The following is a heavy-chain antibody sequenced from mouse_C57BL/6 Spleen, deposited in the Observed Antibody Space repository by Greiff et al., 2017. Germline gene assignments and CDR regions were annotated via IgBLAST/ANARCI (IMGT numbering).Heavy chain of an antibody. Sequence: VKLMESGAELVKPGASVKISCKASGYAFSSYWMNWVKQRPGKGLEWIGQIYPGDGDTNYNGKFKGKATLTADKSSSTAYMQLSSLTSEDSAVYFCARVYGSSLDYWGQGTTLTVSS. V-gene: IGHV1-80*01. J-gene: IGHJ2*01. CDR3: ARVYGSSLDY. CDR2: IYPGDGDT. D-gene: IGHD1-1*01. CDR1: GYAFSSYW.